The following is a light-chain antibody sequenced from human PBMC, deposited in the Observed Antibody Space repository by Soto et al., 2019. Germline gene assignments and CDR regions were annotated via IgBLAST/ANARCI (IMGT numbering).Light chain of an antibody. CDR2: KDN. CDR1: MSNIGRNT. Sequence: VVTQPPSTSGAPGQRVTIYCSGSMSNIGRNTVNWYQQLPGTAPKVLMYKDNRRPSGVPDRFSGSKSGTSASLAISGLQSEDEATYYCAAWDVGLEGPIFGGGTTLTVL. CDR3: AAWDVGLEGPI. J-gene: IGLJ2*01. V-gene: IGLV1-44*01.